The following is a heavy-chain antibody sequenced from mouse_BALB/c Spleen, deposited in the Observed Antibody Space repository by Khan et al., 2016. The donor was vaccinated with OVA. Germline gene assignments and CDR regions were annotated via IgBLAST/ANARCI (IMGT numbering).Heavy chain of an antibody. Sequence: QVQLKESGPGLVQPSQSLSITCTVSGFSITNYGVHWVRQSPGKGLEWLGLIWSGGSTDYNAAFISRLSISKDNSKSQVFFKMNSLQANDTAIYYCARNYDYDEGLTYWGQGTLVTVSA. D-gene: IGHD2-4*01. V-gene: IGHV2-2*02. CDR2: IWSGGST. J-gene: IGHJ3*01. CDR3: ARNYDYDEGLTY. CDR1: GFSITNYG.